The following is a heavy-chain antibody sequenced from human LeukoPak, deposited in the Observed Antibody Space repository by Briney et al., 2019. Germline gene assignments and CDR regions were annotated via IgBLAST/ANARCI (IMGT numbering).Heavy chain of an antibody. D-gene: IGHD3-22*01. Sequence: PSETLSLTCTVSGGSINIYYWSWIRQPAGKGLEWIGRIYTSGSTSYNPSLKTRVTMSVDTSRNQFSLKLNSVTAADTAVYYCAKSNGYGLIDIWGQGTMVTVSS. V-gene: IGHV4-4*07. CDR2: IYTSGST. J-gene: IGHJ3*02. CDR3: AKSNGYGLIDI. CDR1: GGSINIYY.